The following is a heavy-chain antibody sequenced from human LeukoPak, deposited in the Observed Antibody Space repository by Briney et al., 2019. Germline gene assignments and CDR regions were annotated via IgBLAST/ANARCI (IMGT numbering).Heavy chain of an antibody. Sequence: ASVKVSCKASGYSFTSHYMHWERQAPGQGLEWMGLINPSGSSTLYAQKFQGRVTMTRDMSTTTDYMELSSLRSEGTAVYYCARDNSVGDIAWWFARWGQGTLVTVSS. J-gene: IGHJ5*02. CDR3: ARDNSVGDIAWWFAR. D-gene: IGHD3-16*02. CDR2: INPSGSST. CDR1: GYSFTSHY. V-gene: IGHV1-46*01.